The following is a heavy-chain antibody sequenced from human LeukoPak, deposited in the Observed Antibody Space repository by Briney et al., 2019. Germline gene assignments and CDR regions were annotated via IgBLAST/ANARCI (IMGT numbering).Heavy chain of an antibody. CDR2: IYSGGST. Sequence: GGSLRLSCAVSGFTFSSYRMSWVRQAPGKGLEWVSVIYSGGSTYYADSVKGRFTISRDNSKNTLYLQMNSLRAEDTAVYYCARLLYSSGWHGFDPWGQGTLVTVSS. CDR1: GFTFSSYR. CDR3: ARLLYSSGWHGFDP. J-gene: IGHJ5*02. D-gene: IGHD6-19*01. V-gene: IGHV3-53*01.